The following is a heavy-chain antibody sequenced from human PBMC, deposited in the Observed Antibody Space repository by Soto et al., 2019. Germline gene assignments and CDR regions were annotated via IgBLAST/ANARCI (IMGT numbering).Heavy chain of an antibody. V-gene: IGHV4-31*03. CDR1: GGSISSGGYY. CDR2: IYYSGST. CDR3: ARGKGIAAAVVF. J-gene: IGHJ4*02. Sequence: PSETLSLTCTVSGGSISSGGYYWSWIRQHPGKGLEWIGYIYYSGSTYYNPSLKSRVTISVDTSKNQFSLKLSSVTAADTAVYYCARGKGIAAAVVFWGQGTLVTVSS. D-gene: IGHD6-13*01.